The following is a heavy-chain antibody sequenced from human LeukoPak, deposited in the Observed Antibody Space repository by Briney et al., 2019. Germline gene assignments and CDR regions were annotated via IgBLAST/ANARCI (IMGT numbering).Heavy chain of an antibody. Sequence: GRSLRLSCADSGFTFDDYAMHWVRQAPGKGLEWVSGISWNSGSIGYADSVKGRFTISRDNAKNSLYLQMNSLRAEDMALYYCAKDLTKWLSRMIDYWGQGTLVTVSS. J-gene: IGHJ4*02. CDR3: AKDLTKWLSRMIDY. CDR1: GFTFDDYA. D-gene: IGHD6-19*01. CDR2: ISWNSGSI. V-gene: IGHV3-9*03.